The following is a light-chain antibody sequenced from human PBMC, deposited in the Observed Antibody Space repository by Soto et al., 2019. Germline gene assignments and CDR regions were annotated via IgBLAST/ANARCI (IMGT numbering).Light chain of an antibody. V-gene: IGKV3-20*01. Sequence: VLTQSPCTLSLSPGERATLYCRASQSVSSSYLAWYQQKPGQAPRLLIYGASGRATGIPDRFSGSGSGTDFTLTISRLEPEDFAVYYCQQYGSSLWTFGQGTKVDIK. CDR2: GAS. J-gene: IGKJ1*01. CDR3: QQYGSSLWT. CDR1: QSVSSSY.